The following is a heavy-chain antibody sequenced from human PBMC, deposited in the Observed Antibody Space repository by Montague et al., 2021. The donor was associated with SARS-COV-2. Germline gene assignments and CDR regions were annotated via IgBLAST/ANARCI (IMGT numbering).Heavy chain of an antibody. V-gene: IGHV4-59*01. D-gene: IGHD3-9*01. Sequence: SETLSLTCTVSCGSISTYYWNWIRQFPGKVPEWIGYIDYSGSTNYNPSLQSRVIISVDRSKIQFSLKLNSVTAADTAIYYCARLPYDNSYGMDVWGQGTTVTVSS. CDR2: IDYSGST. CDR1: CGSISTYY. J-gene: IGHJ6*02. CDR3: ARLPYDNSYGMDV.